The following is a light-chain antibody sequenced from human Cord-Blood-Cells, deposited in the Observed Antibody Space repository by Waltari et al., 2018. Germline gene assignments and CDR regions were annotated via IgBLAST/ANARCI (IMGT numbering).Light chain of an antibody. J-gene: IGKJ2*01. V-gene: IGKV4-1*01. CDR2: WAS. CDR3: QQYYSTPYT. CDR1: QSVLYSSNNKNY. Sequence: DIVMTQSPDSLAVSLGARATINCKSSQSVLYSSNNKNYLAWYQQKPGQPPKLLIYWASTRESGVPDRFSGSGSGTEFTLTISSLQAEDVAVYYCQQYYSTPYTFGQGTKLEIK.